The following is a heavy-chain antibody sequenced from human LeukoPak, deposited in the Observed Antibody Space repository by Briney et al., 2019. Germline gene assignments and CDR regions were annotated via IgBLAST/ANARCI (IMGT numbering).Heavy chain of an antibody. V-gene: IGHV3-30*03. CDR2: ISNDGINI. Sequence: GGSLRLSCAASGFTFSNNGMHWVRQAPGKGLEWLAVISNDGINIYYGDSVKGRFIISRDNPKNTLYLEMNSLKPEDTAVYYCARDRLQGYYYGMDVWGQGTTVTVSS. J-gene: IGHJ6*02. D-gene: IGHD2-15*01. CDR3: ARDRLQGYYYGMDV. CDR1: GFTFSNNG.